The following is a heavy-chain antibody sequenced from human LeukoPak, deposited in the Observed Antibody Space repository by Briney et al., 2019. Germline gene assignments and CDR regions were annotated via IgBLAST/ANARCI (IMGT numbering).Heavy chain of an antibody. CDR3: ASEGIAVAGTRFRYYYYGMDV. CDR1: GFTFSSYA. V-gene: IGHV3-30-3*01. CDR2: ISYDGSNK. J-gene: IGHJ6*02. D-gene: IGHD6-19*01. Sequence: GGSLRLSCAASGFTFSSYAMHWVRQAPGKGLEWVAVISYDGSNKYYADSVKGRFTISRDNSKNTLYLQMNSLRAEDTAVYYCASEGIAVAGTRFRYYYYGMDVWGQGTTVTVSS.